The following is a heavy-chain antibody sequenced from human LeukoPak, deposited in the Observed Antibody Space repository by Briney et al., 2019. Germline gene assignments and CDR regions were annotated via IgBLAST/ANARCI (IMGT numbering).Heavy chain of an antibody. D-gene: IGHD3-10*01. CDR3: ARGGNRFGGFYFDY. CDR2: IHHSGSS. V-gene: IGHV4-31*03. CDR1: ADSLSSGGHF. J-gene: IGHJ4*02. Sequence: SQTVSLTCTVSADSLSSGGHFWAWIRQLPGKGLESIGFIHHSGSSRHNPSLKDRVAISVDASRKQFALRLSSGTAADTAIYYCARGGNRFGGFYFDYWGQGIQVIVSS.